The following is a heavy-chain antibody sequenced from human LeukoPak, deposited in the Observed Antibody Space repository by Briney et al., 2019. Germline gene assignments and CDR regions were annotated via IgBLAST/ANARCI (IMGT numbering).Heavy chain of an antibody. CDR3: AREGYCNSTSCYKPFDY. J-gene: IGHJ4*02. Sequence: ASVKVSCKASGYTFTGYYMHWVRQAPGQGLEWMGWINPNSGGTNYAQKLQGRVTMTTDTSTSTAYMELRSLRSDDTAVYYCAREGYCNSTSCYKPFDYWGQGTLVTVSS. D-gene: IGHD2-2*01. V-gene: IGHV1-2*02. CDR2: INPNSGGT. CDR1: GYTFTGYY.